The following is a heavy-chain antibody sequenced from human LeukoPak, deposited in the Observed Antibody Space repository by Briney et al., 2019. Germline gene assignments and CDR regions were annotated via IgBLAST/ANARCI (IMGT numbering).Heavy chain of an antibody. V-gene: IGHV1-46*01. CDR1: GYTFTSYY. J-gene: IGHJ5*02. CDR3: ARGSIVRGVSDWFDP. Sequence: ASVKVSCKASGYTFTSYYMHWVRQAPGQGLEWMGIINPSGGSTSYAQKFQGRVTMTRDTSTSTVYMELSSLRSEDTAVYYCARGSIVRGVSDWFDPWGQGTLVTVSS. D-gene: IGHD3-10*01. CDR2: INPSGGST.